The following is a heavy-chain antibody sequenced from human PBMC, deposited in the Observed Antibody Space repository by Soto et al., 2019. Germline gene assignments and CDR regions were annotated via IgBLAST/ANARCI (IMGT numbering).Heavy chain of an antibody. CDR3: ARGYRGAFDI. Sequence: EVQLVESGGGLVQPGESLRLSCVASGFTFSYYWMHWVRQGPGKGLVWVSRIHSDGSSTTYADSVKGRFTISRDNAKNTLYLQMNSLRAEDTAVYYCARGYRGAFDIWGQGTVVTVSS. CDR1: GFTFSYYW. CDR2: IHSDGSST. V-gene: IGHV3-74*01. D-gene: IGHD1-1*01. J-gene: IGHJ3*02.